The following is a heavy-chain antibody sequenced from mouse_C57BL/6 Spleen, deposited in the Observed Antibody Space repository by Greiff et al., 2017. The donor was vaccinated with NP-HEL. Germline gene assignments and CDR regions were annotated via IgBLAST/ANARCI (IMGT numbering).Heavy chain of an antibody. CDR1: GFTFSSYA. V-gene: IGHV5-4*01. CDR2: ISDGGSYT. J-gene: IGHJ4*01. Sequence: EVKLEESGGGLVKPGGSLKLSCAASGFTFSSYAMSWVRQTPGKGLEWVATISDGGSYTYYPDNVKGRFTISRDNAKNNLYLQMSHLKSEDTAMYYCARDLGLYAMDYWGQGTSVTVSS. CDR3: ARDLGLYAMDY. D-gene: IGHD4-1*01.